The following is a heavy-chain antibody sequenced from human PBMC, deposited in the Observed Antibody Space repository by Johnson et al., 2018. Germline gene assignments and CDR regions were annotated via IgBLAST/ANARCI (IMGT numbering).Heavy chain of an antibody. V-gene: IGHV3-23*04. D-gene: IGHD3-22*01. CDR2: ISVSGGGT. Sequence: VRLVQSGGGLVQPGGALRLSCAASGFTFSSYAMSWVRQAPGKGLEWVSAISVSGGGTYYADSVKVRFIISRDNSKSTLYLQMNSMRPEDTAVYYCAKDITMMDPWAFDIWGQGTMVTVSS. J-gene: IGHJ3*02. CDR3: AKDITMMDPWAFDI. CDR1: GFTFSSYA.